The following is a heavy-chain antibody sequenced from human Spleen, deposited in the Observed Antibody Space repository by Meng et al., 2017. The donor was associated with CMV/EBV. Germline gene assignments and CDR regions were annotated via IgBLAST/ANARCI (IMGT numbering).Heavy chain of an antibody. Sequence: SETLSLTCTVSGGSISSSSYYWGWIRQPPGKGLEWIGSIYYSGSTYYSPSLKSRVTISIDTSKNQFSLRLNSVTAADTAVYYCARDTNYLTYWGQGKLVTVSS. V-gene: IGHV4-39*07. CDR3: ARDTNYLTY. J-gene: IGHJ4*02. CDR2: IYYSGST. D-gene: IGHD2-8*01. CDR1: GGSISSSSYY.